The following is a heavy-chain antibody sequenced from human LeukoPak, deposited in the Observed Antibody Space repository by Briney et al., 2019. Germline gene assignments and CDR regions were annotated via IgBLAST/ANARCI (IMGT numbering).Heavy chain of an antibody. CDR3: ARLLFKVAFDI. CDR1: GGSISSYY. V-gene: IGHV4-59*12. CDR2: IYYSGST. J-gene: IGHJ3*02. Sequence: SETLSLTCTVSGGSISSYYWSWIRQPPGKGLEWIGYIYYSGSTNYNPSLKSRVTISVDTSKNQFSLKLSSVTAADTAVYYCARLLFKVAFDIWGQGTMVTVSS. D-gene: IGHD3-10*01.